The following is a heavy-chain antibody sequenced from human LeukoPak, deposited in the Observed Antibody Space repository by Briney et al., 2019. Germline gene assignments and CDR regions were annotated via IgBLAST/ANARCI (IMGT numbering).Heavy chain of an antibody. V-gene: IGHV3-23*01. D-gene: IGHD5-18*01. J-gene: IGHJ6*03. Sequence: PGGSLRLSCAASGFTFSSYGMSWVRQAPGKGLEWVSAISGSGGSTYYADSVKGRFTISRDNSKNTLYLQMNSLRADDTAVYYCARDNSPGVQLWAGYYYYMDVWGKGTTVTISS. CDR3: ARDNSPGVQLWAGYYYYMDV. CDR2: ISGSGGST. CDR1: GFTFSSYG.